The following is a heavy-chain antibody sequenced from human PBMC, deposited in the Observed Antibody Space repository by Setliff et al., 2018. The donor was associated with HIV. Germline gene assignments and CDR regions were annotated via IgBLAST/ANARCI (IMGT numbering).Heavy chain of an antibody. CDR3: ARGLGDSSPRSHRFDS. Sequence: GESLKISCKASGYIFTNYWIGWVRQMPGKGLEWIGVVYPGDSATRYGPSFQGQVSISADRSITTAYLQWDSLKASDTAVYYCARGLGDSSPRSHRFDSWGQGILVTVS. J-gene: IGHJ4*02. V-gene: IGHV5-51*01. CDR2: VYPGDSAT. D-gene: IGHD6-6*01. CDR1: GYIFTNYW.